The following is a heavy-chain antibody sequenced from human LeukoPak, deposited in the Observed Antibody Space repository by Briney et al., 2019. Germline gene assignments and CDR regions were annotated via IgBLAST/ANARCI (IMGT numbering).Heavy chain of an antibody. CDR2: IVSSSGST. Sequence: GSLRLSCAASGFSFSNYAMSWVRQAPGRGLEWVSLIVSSSGSTFYADSVKGRFTISRDNSKNTLCLQMNSLRAEDTAVYYCAKGAYDYVELGYFDYWGQGTLVTVSS. CDR3: AKGAYDYVELGYFDY. D-gene: IGHD5-12*01. V-gene: IGHV3-23*01. CDR1: GFSFSNYA. J-gene: IGHJ4*02.